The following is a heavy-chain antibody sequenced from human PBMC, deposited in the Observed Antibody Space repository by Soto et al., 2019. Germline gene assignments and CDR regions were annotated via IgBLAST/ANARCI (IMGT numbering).Heavy chain of an antibody. CDR2: ISSSSSYI. Sequence: GGSLRLSCAASGFTFSSDTLKWVRQARWKWLEWVSSISSSSSYIYYADSVKGRFTISRDNSKNSLYLQMNSLRTEDTALYYCAKDILCTNGVCASDGMDVWGQGTTVTVSS. CDR1: GFTFSSDT. D-gene: IGHD2-8*01. CDR3: AKDILCTNGVCASDGMDV. J-gene: IGHJ6*02. V-gene: IGHV3-21*04.